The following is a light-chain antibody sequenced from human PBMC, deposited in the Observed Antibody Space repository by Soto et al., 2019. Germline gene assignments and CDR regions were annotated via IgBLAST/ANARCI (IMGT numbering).Light chain of an antibody. J-gene: IGKJ5*01. CDR2: DAS. Sequence: DVQMTQSPPSLSASGGDRGTITCRASQGVXKHVGWYQQKPGKAPKGMXYDASSLDSGVPSRFSGSGSGTEFTLTISSLQPEEVANYYCQKYNSSPLTVGQGTRLEIK. CDR3: QKYNSSPLT. V-gene: IGKV1-17*01. CDR1: QGVXKH.